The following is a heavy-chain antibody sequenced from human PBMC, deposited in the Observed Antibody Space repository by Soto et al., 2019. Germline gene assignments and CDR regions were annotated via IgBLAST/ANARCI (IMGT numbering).Heavy chain of an antibody. V-gene: IGHV4-59*08. J-gene: IGHJ4*02. CDR3: ASRKSSPYFDY. CDR1: GGSISSYY. D-gene: IGHD3-10*01. CDR2: IYYSGST. Sequence: TSEILSLTCTVSGGSISSYYWGWIRQPPGKGLEWIGNIYYSGSTYYNPSLKSRVTISIDTPKNQFSLKLSSVTAADTAVYYCASRKSSPYFDYWGQGTLVTVSS.